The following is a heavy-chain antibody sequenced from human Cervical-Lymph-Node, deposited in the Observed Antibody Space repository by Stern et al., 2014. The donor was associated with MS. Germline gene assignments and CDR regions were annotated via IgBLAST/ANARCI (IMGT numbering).Heavy chain of an antibody. Sequence: QVQLVESGAEVKKPGSSVRVSCKASGGSFKRYAFNWLRQAPGQGLEWMGDIVLSFAKATYAQNFQGRITVTADEATNTVYMELSFLTSEDTAVYYCARERSIHYPAFAPWGQGTLVTVSS. CDR3: ARERSIHYPAFAP. V-gene: IGHV1-69*01. CDR2: IVLSFAKA. D-gene: IGHD3-10*01. CDR1: GGSFKRYA. J-gene: IGHJ5*02.